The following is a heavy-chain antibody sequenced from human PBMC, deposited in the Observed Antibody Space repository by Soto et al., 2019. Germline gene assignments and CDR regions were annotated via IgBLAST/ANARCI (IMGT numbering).Heavy chain of an antibody. V-gene: IGHV3-23*01. Sequence: KVLEWVSAISGSGGSTYYADSVKGRFTISRDNSKNTLYLQMNSLKPEDTAVYYCAKLSGSAWHHYYYGMDVWGQGTTVTVSS. CDR3: AKLSGSAWHHYYYGMDV. D-gene: IGHD6-19*01. J-gene: IGHJ6*02. CDR2: ISGSGGST.